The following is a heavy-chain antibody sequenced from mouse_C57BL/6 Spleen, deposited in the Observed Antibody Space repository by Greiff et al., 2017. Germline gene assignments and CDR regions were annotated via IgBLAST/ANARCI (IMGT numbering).Heavy chain of an antibody. CDR3: ARGIYDGSFYFDY. V-gene: IGHV1-7*01. CDR1: GYTFTSYW. CDR2: INPSSGYT. Sequence: VQGVESGAELAKPGASVKLSCKASGYTFTSYWMHWVKQRPGQGLEWIGYINPSSGYTKYNQKFKDKATLTADKSSSTAYMQLSSLTYEDSAVYYCARGIYDGSFYFDYWGQGTTLTVSS. D-gene: IGHD2-3*01. J-gene: IGHJ2*01.